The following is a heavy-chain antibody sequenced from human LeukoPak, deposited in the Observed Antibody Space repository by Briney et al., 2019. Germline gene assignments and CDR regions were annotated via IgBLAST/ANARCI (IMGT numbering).Heavy chain of an antibody. D-gene: IGHD3-3*01. CDR2: INPNSGGT. CDR3: ARDLTIFGVVQNWFDP. V-gene: IGHV1-2*02. CDR1: GYTFTGYY. J-gene: IGHJ5*02. Sequence: ASVTVSCKASGYTFTGYYMHWVRQAPGQGLEWMGWINPNSGGTNYAQKFQGRVTMTRDTSISTAYMELSRLRSDDTAVYYCARDLTIFGVVQNWFDPWGQGTLVTVSS.